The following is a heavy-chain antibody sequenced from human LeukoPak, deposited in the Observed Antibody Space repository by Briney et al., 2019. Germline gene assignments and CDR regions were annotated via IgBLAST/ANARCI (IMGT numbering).Heavy chain of an antibody. D-gene: IGHD1/OR15-1a*01. J-gene: IGHJ5*02. CDR1: GFSFSSYA. CDR3: ARGTIPVLGTNSFDP. Sequence: GGSLRLSCAASGFSFSSYAMNWVRQAPGKGLEWVSGITIGVGSTYYADSVKGRFTISRDNSKNTLYLQMNSLRAEDTAVYYCARGTIPVLGTNSFDPWGQGTLVTVSS. CDR2: ITIGVGST. V-gene: IGHV3-23*01.